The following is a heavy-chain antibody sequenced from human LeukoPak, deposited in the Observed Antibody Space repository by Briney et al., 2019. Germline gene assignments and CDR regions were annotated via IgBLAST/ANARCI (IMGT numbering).Heavy chain of an antibody. Sequence: GGSLRLSCAASGFTFSSYAMHWVRQAPGKGLEWVAVISYDGSNKYYADSVKGRFTISRDNSKNTLYLQMNSLRAEDTAVYYCAKGTMVRATYYYGMDVWGQGTTVTVSS. D-gene: IGHD3-10*01. J-gene: IGHJ6*02. CDR3: AKGTMVRATYYYGMDV. CDR1: GFTFSSYA. CDR2: ISYDGSNK. V-gene: IGHV3-30*04.